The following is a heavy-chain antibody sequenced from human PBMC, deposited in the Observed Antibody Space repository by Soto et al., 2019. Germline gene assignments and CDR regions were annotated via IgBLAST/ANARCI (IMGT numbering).Heavy chain of an antibody. V-gene: IGHV1-3*01. CDR2: INAGNGNT. J-gene: IGHJ4*02. D-gene: IGHD2-21*02. Sequence: ASLKVSCKASGYTFTSYAMHWVRQAPGQRLEWMGWINAGNGNTKYSQKFQGRVTITRDTSASTAYMELSSLGSEDTAVYYCARSIVVVTALDYWGQGTLVTVSS. CDR1: GYTFTSYA. CDR3: ARSIVVVTALDY.